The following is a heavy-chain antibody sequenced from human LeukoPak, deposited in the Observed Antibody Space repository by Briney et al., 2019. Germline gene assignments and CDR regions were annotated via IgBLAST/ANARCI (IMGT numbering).Heavy chain of an antibody. D-gene: IGHD5-24*01. V-gene: IGHV4-31*03. CDR2: IYYSGST. J-gene: IGHJ4*02. CDR3: ARVFAEMATPHYFDY. Sequence: SETLSLTCTVSGGSISSGGYYWSWIRQHPGKGLEWIGYIYYSGSTYYNPSLKSRVTISVDTSKNQFSLKLSSVTAADTAVYYCARVFAEMATPHYFDYWGQGTLVTVSS. CDR1: GGSISSGGYY.